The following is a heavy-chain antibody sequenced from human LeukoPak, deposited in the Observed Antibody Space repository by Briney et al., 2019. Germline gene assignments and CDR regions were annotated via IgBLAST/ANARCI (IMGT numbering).Heavy chain of an antibody. CDR3: AAKGPYCSSTSCYSY. Sequence: PGGSLRLSCAASGFTFSNYWMHWVRQAPGKGLVWVSRINIDGSRTTYADSVKGRFTISRDNSKNTLYLQMNSLRAEDTAVYYCAAKGPYCSSTSCYSYWGQGTLVTVSS. CDR1: GFTFSNYW. V-gene: IGHV3-74*03. J-gene: IGHJ4*02. CDR2: INIDGSRT. D-gene: IGHD2-2*01.